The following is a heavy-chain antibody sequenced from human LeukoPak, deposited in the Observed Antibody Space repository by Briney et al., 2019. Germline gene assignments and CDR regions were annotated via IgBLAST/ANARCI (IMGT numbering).Heavy chain of an antibody. CDR3: ARGCSAGTPHNWFDP. D-gene: IGHD6-13*01. J-gene: IGHJ5*02. CDR1: GGSISGYY. CDR2: IYCSGST. V-gene: IGHV4-59*01. Sequence: SETLSLTCTVSGGSISGYYWSWIRQPPGKGLEWIGYIYCSGSTNYNPSLKSRVTISVDTSKNQFSLKLSSVTAADTAVYYCARGCSAGTPHNWFDPWGQGTLVTVSS.